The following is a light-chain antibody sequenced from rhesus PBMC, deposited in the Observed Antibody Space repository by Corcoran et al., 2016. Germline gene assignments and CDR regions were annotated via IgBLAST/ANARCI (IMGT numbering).Light chain of an antibody. J-gene: IGKJ1*01. V-gene: IGKV1-32*04. CDR1: QGIRNF. CDR2: YAN. CDR3: QQGISKPRT. Sequence: DIQMSQSPSSLSASVGDRVTITCRSSQGIRNFLNWYQQKPGKAPKLLIFYANSLASGVPSRFSGSGSGTDFTLTISSLQPEDFATYYCQQGISKPRTFGQGTKVEIK.